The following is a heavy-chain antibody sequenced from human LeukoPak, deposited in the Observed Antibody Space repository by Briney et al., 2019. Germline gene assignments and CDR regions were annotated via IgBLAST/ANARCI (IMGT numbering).Heavy chain of an antibody. J-gene: IGHJ4*02. Sequence: SETLALTCTVSGVSISRFYWSWFRQPPGKGLELIGDMYYSGITNYNPSLKSRVTISVDTSKNQFSLKLSSVTAADTAVYYCARRVAVAGNYYFDYWGQGTLVTVSA. CDR1: GVSISRFY. D-gene: IGHD6-19*01. CDR2: MYYSGIT. CDR3: ARRVAVAGNYYFDY. V-gene: IGHV4-59*08.